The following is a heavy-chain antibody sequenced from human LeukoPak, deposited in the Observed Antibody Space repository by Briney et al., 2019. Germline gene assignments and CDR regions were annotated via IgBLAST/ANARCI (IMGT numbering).Heavy chain of an antibody. V-gene: IGHV4-61*01. CDR1: GGSVSSGSYY. CDR2: TYYSGST. D-gene: IGHD2-2*01. J-gene: IGHJ3*02. CDR3: ARARRDIVVVPAARMAFDI. Sequence: SETLSLTCTVSGGSVSSGSYYWSWIRQPPGKGLEWIGYTYYSGSTNYNPSLKSRVTISVGTSKNQFSLKLSSVTAADTAVYYCARARRDIVVVPAARMAFDIWGQGTMVTVSS.